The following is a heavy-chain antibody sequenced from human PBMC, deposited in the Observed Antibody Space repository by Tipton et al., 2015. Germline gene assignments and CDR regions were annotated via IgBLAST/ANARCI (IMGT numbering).Heavy chain of an antibody. CDR1: GIRFSSNW. Sequence: GSLRLSCAASGIRFSSNWMSWVRQAPGKGLEWVGQISTDGSEKDYLDSMKGRCTISRDNAKESLYLQMNTLRAEDTAVYYCAREVSGGHFDMWGQGAAVTVSP. CDR2: ISTDGSEK. D-gene: IGHD3-10*01. J-gene: IGHJ3*02. CDR3: AREVSGGHFDM. V-gene: IGHV3-7*01.